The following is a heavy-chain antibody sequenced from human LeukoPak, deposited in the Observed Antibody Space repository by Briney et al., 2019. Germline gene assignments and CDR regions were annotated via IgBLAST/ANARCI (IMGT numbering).Heavy chain of an antibody. CDR1: GVSFSGYY. V-gene: IGHV4-34*01. Sequence: SETLSLTCAVYGVSFSGYYWSWIRQPPGKGLEWIGEINHSGSTNYNPSLKSRVTISVDTSKNQFSLKLSSVTAADTAVYYCARGEGYYYDSSGYFGYWGQGTLVTVSS. J-gene: IGHJ4*02. CDR2: INHSGST. D-gene: IGHD3-22*01. CDR3: ARGEGYYYDSSGYFGY.